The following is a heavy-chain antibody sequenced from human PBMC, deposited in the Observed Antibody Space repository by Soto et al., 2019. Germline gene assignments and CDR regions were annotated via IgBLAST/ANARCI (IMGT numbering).Heavy chain of an antibody. CDR3: APGGGYWTY. D-gene: IGHD3-22*01. CDR1: GFTFSSYA. J-gene: IGHJ4*02. V-gene: IGHV3-23*01. Sequence: EVQLLESGGGLVQPGGSLRLSCAAYGFTFSSYAMSWVRQAPGKGLEWVSAISGSGGSTYYADSVRGRFTISRDNSKNTLYLQMNSRRADDTAVFYCAPGGGYWTYWGQGTPVTVSS. CDR2: ISGSGGST.